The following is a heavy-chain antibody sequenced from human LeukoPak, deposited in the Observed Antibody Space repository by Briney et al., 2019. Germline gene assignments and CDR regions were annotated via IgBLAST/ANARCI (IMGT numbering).Heavy chain of an antibody. CDR2: IIPIFGTA. CDR3: ARERYYDSSGYYEPEGY. CDR1: GGTFSSYA. D-gene: IGHD3-22*01. V-gene: IGHV1-69*13. J-gene: IGHJ4*02. Sequence: SVKVSCKASGGTFSSYAISWVRQAPGQGLEWMGGIIPIFGTANYAQKFQGRVTITADESTSTAYMELSSLRSEDTAVYYCARERYYDSSGYYEPEGYWGQGTLVTVSS.